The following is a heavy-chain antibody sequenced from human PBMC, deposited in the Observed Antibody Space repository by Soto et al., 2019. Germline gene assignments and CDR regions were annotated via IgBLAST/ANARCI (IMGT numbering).Heavy chain of an antibody. CDR1: GFTFSDYY. D-gene: IGHD6-19*01. V-gene: IGHV3-11*06. J-gene: IGHJ5*02. CDR3: ARAQGYSSGWYWFDP. CDR2: ISSSSSYT. Sequence: GGSLRLSCAASGFTFSDYYMSWIRQAPGKGLEWVSYISSSSSYTNYADSVKGRFTISRDNAKNSLYLQMNSLRAEDTAVYYCARAQGYSSGWYWFDPWGQGTLVTVSS.